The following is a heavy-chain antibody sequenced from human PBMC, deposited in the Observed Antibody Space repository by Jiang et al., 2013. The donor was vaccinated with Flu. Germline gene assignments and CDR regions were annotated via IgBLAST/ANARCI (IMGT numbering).Heavy chain of an antibody. CDR2: INHSGST. CDR3: ARGGGVWYSSSNRLSDYYYGMDV. V-gene: IGHV4-34*01. J-gene: IGHJ6*02. D-gene: IGHD6-6*01. Sequence: LLKPSETLSLTCAVYGGSFSGYYWSWIRQPPGKGLEWIGEINHSGSTNYNPSLKSRVTISVDTSKNQFSLKLSSVTAADTAVYYCARGGGVWYSSSNRLSDYYYGMDVWGQGTTVTVSS. CDR1: GGSFSGYY.